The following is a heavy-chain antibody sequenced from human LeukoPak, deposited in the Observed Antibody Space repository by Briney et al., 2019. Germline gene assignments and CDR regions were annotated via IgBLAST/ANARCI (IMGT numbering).Heavy chain of an antibody. CDR3: ARLNWDDGEVSGFDQ. Sequence: GGSLRLSCTTSGFSFRNTWMSWVRQAPGRGLEWVANIKQDEREIYYGDSVKGRFTISRDNARRILYLQMNNLRVGDTAIYYCARLNWDDGEVSGFDQWGQGTLVTVSS. CDR1: GFSFRNTW. D-gene: IGHD1-26*01. J-gene: IGHJ5*02. CDR2: IKQDEREI. V-gene: IGHV3-7*01.